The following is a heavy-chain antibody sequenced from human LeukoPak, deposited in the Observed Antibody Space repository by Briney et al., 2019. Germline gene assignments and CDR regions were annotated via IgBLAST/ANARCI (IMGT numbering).Heavy chain of an antibody. CDR2: INHSGST. V-gene: IGHV4-34*01. CDR3: ARDLRWMGYYYDSSGYYGGVWFDP. J-gene: IGHJ5*02. CDR1: GGSFSGYY. D-gene: IGHD3-22*01. Sequence: KPSETLSLTCAVYGGSFSGYYWSWIRQPPGKGLEWIGEINHSGSTNYNPSLKSRVTISVDTSKNQFSLKLSSVTAADTAVYYRARDLRWMGYYYDSSGYYGGVWFDPWGQGTLVTVSS.